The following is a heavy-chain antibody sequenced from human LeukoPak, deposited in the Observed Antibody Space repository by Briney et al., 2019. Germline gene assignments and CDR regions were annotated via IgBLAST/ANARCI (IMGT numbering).Heavy chain of an antibody. J-gene: IGHJ4*02. CDR2: IYYSGST. V-gene: IGHV4-39*01. Sequence: PSETLSLTCTVSGGSISSSSYYWGWIRQPPGKGLEWIGSIYYSGSTYYNPSLKSRVTISVDTSKNQFSLKLSSVTAADTAVYYCARQYSSSSAKIFDYWGQGTLVTVSS. D-gene: IGHD6-6*01. CDR3: ARQYSSSSAKIFDY. CDR1: GGSISSSSYY.